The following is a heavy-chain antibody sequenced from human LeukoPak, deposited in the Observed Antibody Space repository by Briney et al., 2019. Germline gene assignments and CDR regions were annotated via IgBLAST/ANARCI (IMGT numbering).Heavy chain of an antibody. CDR1: GYTFTSHY. CDR3: ARDSCSSTSCYGLDY. Sequence: EASVKVSCKASGYTFTSHYMHWVRQAPGQGLEWMGIINPSGGSTSYAQKFQGRVTMTRDTSTSTVYMELSSLRSEDTAVYYCARDSCSSTSCYGLDYWGQGTLVTVSS. V-gene: IGHV1-46*01. D-gene: IGHD2-2*01. CDR2: INPSGGST. J-gene: IGHJ4*02.